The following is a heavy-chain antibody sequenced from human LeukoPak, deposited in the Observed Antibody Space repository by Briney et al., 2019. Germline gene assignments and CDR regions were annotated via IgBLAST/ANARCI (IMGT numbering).Heavy chain of an antibody. J-gene: IGHJ5*02. D-gene: IGHD3-16*01. CDR2: INPNSGGT. CDR3: AGGVLHGGGNWFDP. V-gene: IGHV1-2*06. Sequence: ASVKVSCKTSGYTFTGYYMHWLRQAPGQGLEWMGRINPNSGGTYYAQKFRSRVTMTRDTSISTAYMELASLISDDTAVYYCAGGVLHGGGNWFDPWGQGTLVTVSS. CDR1: GYTFTGYY.